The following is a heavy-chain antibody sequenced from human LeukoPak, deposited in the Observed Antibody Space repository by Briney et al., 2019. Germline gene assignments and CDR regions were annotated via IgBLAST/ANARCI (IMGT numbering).Heavy chain of an antibody. D-gene: IGHD3-10*01. Sequence: SETLSLTCTVSGGSISSGSYYWSWIRQPAGKGLEWIGRIYTSGSTNYNPSLKSRVTISVDTSKNQFSRKLSSVTAADTAVYYCATAGYYGSGSYFPMPYYYYYMDVWGKGTTVTISS. CDR1: GGSISSGSYY. V-gene: IGHV4-61*02. CDR3: ATAGYYGSGSYFPMPYYYYYMDV. CDR2: IYTSGST. J-gene: IGHJ6*03.